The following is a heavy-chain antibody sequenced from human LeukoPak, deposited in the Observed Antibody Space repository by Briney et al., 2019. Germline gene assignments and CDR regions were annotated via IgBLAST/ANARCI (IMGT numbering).Heavy chain of an antibody. D-gene: IGHD3-22*01. CDR1: GGSISSYY. V-gene: IGHV4-4*07. CDR3: ARAYYDTSGYPGWYFDL. J-gene: IGHJ2*01. CDR2: IYTSGST. Sequence: SETLSLTCTVSGGSISSYYWSWIRQPAGKGLQWIGRIYTSGSTNYNPSLKSRVTMSVDTSKNQFSLKLTSVTAADTAVYYCARAYYDTSGYPGWYFDLWGHGTLVTVSS.